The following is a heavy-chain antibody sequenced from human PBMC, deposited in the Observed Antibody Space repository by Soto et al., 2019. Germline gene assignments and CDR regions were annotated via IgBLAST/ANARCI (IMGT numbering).Heavy chain of an antibody. V-gene: IGHV3-23*01. J-gene: IGHJ3*02. CDR2: ISGSGGST. CDR3: ARLIATFRIRAFDI. Sequence: EGSFRLSCAASGLTFSRYAMSWVRQAPGKGLEWVSAISGSGGSTYYADSVKGRFTISRDNAQNSLYLQMNSLRAEDAAVYYCARLIATFRIRAFDICGQGTMVTVS. CDR1: GLTFSRYA. D-gene: IGHD6-13*01.